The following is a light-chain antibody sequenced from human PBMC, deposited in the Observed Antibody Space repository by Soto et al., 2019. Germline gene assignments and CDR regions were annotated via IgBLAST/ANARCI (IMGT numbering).Light chain of an antibody. V-gene: IGLV2-14*01. CDR1: SSDVGGYNY. Sequence: QSVLTQPASVSGSPGQSITISCTGTSSDVGGYNYVSWYQQHPGTAPKFMIYDVSNRPSGVSNRFSGSQSGNTASLTISGLQAEDEADYYCSSYTTSNTRQIVFGTGTKVTVL. J-gene: IGLJ1*01. CDR3: SSYTTSNTRQIV. CDR2: DVS.